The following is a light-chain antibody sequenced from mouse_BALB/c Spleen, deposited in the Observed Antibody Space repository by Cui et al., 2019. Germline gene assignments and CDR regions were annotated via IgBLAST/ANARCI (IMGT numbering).Light chain of an antibody. V-gene: IGKV4-68*01. J-gene: IGKJ5*01. CDR2: LTS. CDR3: QQWSSNPLT. Sequence: VLTQPPALMSASPGETVTMTCSASSSVSYMYWYQQKPRSSPKPWIYLTSNLAAGVPARFSGSGSGTSYSLTISSMEAEDAATYYCQQWSSNPLTFGAGTKLELK. CDR1: SSVSY.